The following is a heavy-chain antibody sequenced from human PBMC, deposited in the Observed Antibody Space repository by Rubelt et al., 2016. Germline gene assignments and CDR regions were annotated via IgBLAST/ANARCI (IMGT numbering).Heavy chain of an antibody. Sequence: QVQLQESGPGLVKPSETLSLTCTVSGGSISSYYWSWIRQPPGKGLEWIGYIYYSGSTNYNPSLKSRVTISVDTSKNQFSLKLSSVTAADTAVYYCARDSNYGGAFDIWGQGTMVTVSS. V-gene: IGHV4-59*12. CDR2: IYYSGST. CDR3: ARDSNYGGAFDI. J-gene: IGHJ3*02. D-gene: IGHD4-17*01. CDR1: GGSISSYY.